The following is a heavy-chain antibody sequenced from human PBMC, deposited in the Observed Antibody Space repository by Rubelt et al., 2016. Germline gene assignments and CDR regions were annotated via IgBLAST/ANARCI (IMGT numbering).Heavy chain of an antibody. J-gene: IGHJ4*02. V-gene: IGHV1-18*01. CDR3: ARAQRIRLLMVYAPTFDY. CDR2: IRTYNGNT. D-gene: IGHD2-8*01. Sequence: QVQLVQSGAEVKKPGASVKVSCKASGYTFTTYGISWVRQAPGQGLEWMGWIRTYNGNTNYAQKFQGRVTITRDTSASTAYMELSSLRSEDTAVYYCARAQRIRLLMVYAPTFDYWGQGTLVTVSS. CDR1: GYTFTTYG.